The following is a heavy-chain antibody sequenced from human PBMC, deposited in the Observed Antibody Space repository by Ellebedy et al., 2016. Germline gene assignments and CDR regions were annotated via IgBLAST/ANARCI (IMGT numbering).Heavy chain of an antibody. CDR1: GFTFSSYW. J-gene: IGHJ5*02. Sequence: GGSLRLSXAASGFTFSSYWMSWVRQAPGKGLEWVANIKQDGSEKYYVDSVKGRFTISRDNAKNSLYLQMNSLRAEDTAVYYCAREVVVVPAAMGHNWFDPWGQGTLVTVSS. D-gene: IGHD2-2*01. V-gene: IGHV3-7*01. CDR2: IKQDGSEK. CDR3: AREVVVVPAAMGHNWFDP.